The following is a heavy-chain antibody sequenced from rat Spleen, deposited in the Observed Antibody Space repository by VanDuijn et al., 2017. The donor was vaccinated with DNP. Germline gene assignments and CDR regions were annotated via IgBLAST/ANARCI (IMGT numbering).Heavy chain of an antibody. V-gene: IGHV5-17*01. Sequence: EVQLVESGGGLVQPGRSLKLSCAASGFIFSDYAMAWVRQAPKKGLEWVATIIYDGSSTYYRDSVKGRFTISRENAKSTLYLQMESLRSEDTATYYCARGSSPYYFDYWGQGVMVTVSS. CDR2: IIYDGSST. J-gene: IGHJ2*01. CDR1: GFIFSDYA. D-gene: IGHD1-2*01. CDR3: ARGSSPYYFDY.